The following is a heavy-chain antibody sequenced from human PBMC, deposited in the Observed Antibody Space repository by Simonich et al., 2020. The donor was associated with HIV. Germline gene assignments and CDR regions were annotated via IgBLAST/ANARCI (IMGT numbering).Heavy chain of an antibody. V-gene: IGHV4-34*01. D-gene: IGHD3-22*01. CDR2: INHSGNT. Sequence: QVQLQQWGAGLLKPSETLSLTCAVYGGSLSNYYWSWIRQPQGKGLEWIGEINHSGNTNYNPSLKRRVTISVHTSKKQFSLKVTSVTAADTAVYYCAGDSSAYYYHYWGQGTLVTVSS. J-gene: IGHJ4*02. CDR3: AGDSSAYYYHY. CDR1: GGSLSNYY.